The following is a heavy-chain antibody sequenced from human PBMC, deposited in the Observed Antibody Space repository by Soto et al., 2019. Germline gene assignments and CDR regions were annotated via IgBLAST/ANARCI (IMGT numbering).Heavy chain of an antibody. Sequence: SETLSLTCAVYGGSFSGYYWSWIRQPPGKGLEWIGEINHSGSTNYNPSLKSRVTISVDTSKNQFSLKLSSVTAADTAVYYCARALQGGIVVVPAGYYYMDVWGKGTTVTVSS. CDR1: GGSFSGYY. CDR3: ARALQGGIVVVPAGYYYMDV. J-gene: IGHJ6*03. CDR2: INHSGST. D-gene: IGHD2-2*01. V-gene: IGHV4-34*01.